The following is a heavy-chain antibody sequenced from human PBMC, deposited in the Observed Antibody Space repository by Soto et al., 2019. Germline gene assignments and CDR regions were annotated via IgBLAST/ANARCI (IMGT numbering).Heavy chain of an antibody. J-gene: IGHJ4*02. Sequence: GESLKISCAASGFTFSSYAMHWVRQAPGKGLEWVAVISYDGSNKYYADSVKGRFTISRDNSKNTLYLQMNSLRAEDTAVYYCARLLGTTDLYWGQGTLVTVSS. CDR1: GFTFSSYA. V-gene: IGHV3-30-3*01. CDR3: ARLLGTTDLY. D-gene: IGHD1-1*01. CDR2: ISYDGSNK.